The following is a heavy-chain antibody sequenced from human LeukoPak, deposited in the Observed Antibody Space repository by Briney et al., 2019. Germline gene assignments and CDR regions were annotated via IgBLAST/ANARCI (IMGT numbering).Heavy chain of an antibody. D-gene: IGHD2-15*01. Sequence: GGSLRLSCAASGFTFSSYGMHWVRQAPGKGLEWVAFIRYDGSNKYYADSVKGRFTISRDGSKNSLYLQMNSLKTEDTAVYYCARSGYCGSGSCYSDYFDSWGQGILVTVSS. CDR2: IRYDGSNK. CDR3: ARSGYCGSGSCYSDYFDS. V-gene: IGHV3-30*02. J-gene: IGHJ4*02. CDR1: GFTFSSYG.